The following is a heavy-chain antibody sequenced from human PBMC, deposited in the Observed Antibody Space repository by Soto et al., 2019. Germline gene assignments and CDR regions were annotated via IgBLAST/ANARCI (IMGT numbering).Heavy chain of an antibody. J-gene: IGHJ4*02. CDR2: ISGYNGNT. D-gene: IGHD1-26*01. V-gene: IGHV1-18*01. Sequence: QVQLVQSGAEAKKPGASVKVSCKASGYNFISHGISWVRQAPGQGLEWMGWISGYNGNTNYAQNFQGRFTMTKDTSTSTVYMELRSLRSDDTAVYYCARGGWEPHDYWGQGTLVTVSS. CDR3: ARGGWEPHDY. CDR1: GYNFISHG.